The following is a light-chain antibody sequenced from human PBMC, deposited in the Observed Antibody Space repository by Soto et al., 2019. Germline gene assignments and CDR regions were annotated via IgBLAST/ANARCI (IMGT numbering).Light chain of an antibody. V-gene: IGKV3-15*01. CDR3: QQYNNWPYT. J-gene: IGKJ2*01. CDR1: QSVSSN. CDR2: GAS. Sequence: EIVMTQSPATLSVSPGERATLSYRASQSVSSNLAWYQQKPGQAPRLLIYGASTRATGIPARFSGSRSGTEFTLTISSLQSADFAVYYCQQYNNWPYTFGQGTKLEIK.